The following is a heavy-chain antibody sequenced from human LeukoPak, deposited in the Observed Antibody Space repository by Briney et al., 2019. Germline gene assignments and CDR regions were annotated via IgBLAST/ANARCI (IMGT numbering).Heavy chain of an antibody. V-gene: IGHV3-74*03. CDR2: INDDGSRT. CDR3: ARALGSPLDY. CDR1: GFGFSTSW. D-gene: IGHD1-26*01. Sequence: PGRSLRLSCAASGFGFSTSWMHWVRQAPGKGLMWVPRINDDGSRTTSADSVKGRFTIPRDNAKNTVYLQMNSLRAEDTAVYYCARALGSPLDYWGQGTLLIVSS. J-gene: IGHJ4*02.